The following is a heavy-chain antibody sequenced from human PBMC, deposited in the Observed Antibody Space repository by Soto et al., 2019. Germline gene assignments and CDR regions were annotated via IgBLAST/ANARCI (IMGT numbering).Heavy chain of an antibody. CDR3: ARSRGGYFDY. J-gene: IGHJ4*02. D-gene: IGHD3-22*01. CDR2: IYYSGST. Sequence: QVQLQESGPGLVKPSETLSLTCTVSGVSISSYYWSWIRQPPGKGLEWIGYIYYSGSTNYNPSLKSRVTISGYTSKNQCSLKLSSVTAADTAEYYCARSRGGYFDYWGQGTLVTVSS. V-gene: IGHV4-59*01. CDR1: GVSISSYY.